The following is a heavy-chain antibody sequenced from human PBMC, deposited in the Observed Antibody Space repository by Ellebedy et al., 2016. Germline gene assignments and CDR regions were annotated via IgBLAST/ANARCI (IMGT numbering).Heavy chain of an antibody. D-gene: IGHD6-13*01. Sequence: ASVKVSCKASGYSVTNFDINWVRQATGQGLEWVGWMNPKSGNTGYAQKFQGRVTMTRNTSIGTAYMELSSLRSEDTAVYYCARRHGYSTRWYYFDYWGQGTLVTVSS. CDR2: MNPKSGNT. CDR1: GYSVTNFD. J-gene: IGHJ4*02. CDR3: ARRHGYSTRWYYFDY. V-gene: IGHV1-8*01.